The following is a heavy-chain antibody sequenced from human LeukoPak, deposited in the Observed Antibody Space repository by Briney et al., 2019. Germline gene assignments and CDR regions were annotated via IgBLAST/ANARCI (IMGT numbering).Heavy chain of an antibody. CDR1: GYTFTNND. D-gene: IGHD1-1*01. Sequence: ASVKVSCKSSGYTFTNNDIHWVRQATGQGLEWMGWMHPNGGDTGYAQKFQGRVTMTRNTSISTAYKELSSLRPEDTAVYYCARHFGTGDNFDYWGQGTLLIVSS. CDR3: ARHFGTGDNFDY. CDR2: MHPNGGDT. V-gene: IGHV1-8*01. J-gene: IGHJ4*02.